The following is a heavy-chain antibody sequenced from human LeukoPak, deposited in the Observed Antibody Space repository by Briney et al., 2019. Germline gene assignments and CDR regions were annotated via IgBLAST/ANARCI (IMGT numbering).Heavy chain of an antibody. CDR2: ISSSSSTI. D-gene: IGHD3-10*01. CDR3: AKDLTPYYFYGSGTFNY. V-gene: IGHV3-48*01. CDR1: GFTFSTSG. J-gene: IGHJ4*02. Sequence: HPGGSLRLSCAASGFTFSTSGMNWVRQAPGKGLEWVSYISSSSSTIYYADSVKGRFTISRDNSKNTVFLHINSLRPEDTAVYYCAKDLTPYYFYGSGTFNYWGQGTLVTVSP.